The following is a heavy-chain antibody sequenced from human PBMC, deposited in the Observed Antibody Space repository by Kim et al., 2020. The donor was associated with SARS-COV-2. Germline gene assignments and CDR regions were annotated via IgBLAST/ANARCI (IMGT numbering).Heavy chain of an antibody. CDR3: ARGGWVDIVVVVAAPDY. Sequence: ASVKVSCKASGYTFTSYYMHWVRQAPGQGLEWMGIINPSGGSTSYAQKFQGRVTMTRDTSTSTVYMELSSLRSEDTAVYYCARGGWVDIVVVVAAPDYWGQGTLVTVSS. D-gene: IGHD2-15*01. V-gene: IGHV1-46*01. CDR2: INPSGGST. J-gene: IGHJ4*02. CDR1: GYTFTSYY.